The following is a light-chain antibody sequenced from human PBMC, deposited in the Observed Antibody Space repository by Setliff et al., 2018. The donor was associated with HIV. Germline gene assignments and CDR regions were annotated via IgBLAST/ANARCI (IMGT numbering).Light chain of an antibody. CDR3: SSYTSSSTVL. Sequence: ALTQPASVSGSPGQSITISCTGTSSDVGYYNYVSWYQQHPGKAPKLMIFDVSKRPSGVSNRFSGSKSGNTASPTISGLQAEDEADYFCSSYTSSSTVLFGGGTKVTVL. CDR2: DVS. V-gene: IGLV2-14*03. CDR1: SSDVGYYNY. J-gene: IGLJ2*01.